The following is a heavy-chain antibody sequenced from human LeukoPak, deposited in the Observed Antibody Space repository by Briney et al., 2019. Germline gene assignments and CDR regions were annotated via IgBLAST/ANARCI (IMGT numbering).Heavy chain of an antibody. J-gene: IGHJ4*02. D-gene: IGHD4-23*01. V-gene: IGHV4-59*01. CDR1: GGSISSYY. CDR3: ARGGGNPYFDY. Sequence: SETLSLTCTVSGGSISSYYWSWIRQPPGKGLEWIGYIYYSGSTNYNPSLKSRVTISVDTSKNLFSLKLSSVTAADTAVYYCARGGGNPYFDYWGQGTLVTVSS. CDR2: IYYSGST.